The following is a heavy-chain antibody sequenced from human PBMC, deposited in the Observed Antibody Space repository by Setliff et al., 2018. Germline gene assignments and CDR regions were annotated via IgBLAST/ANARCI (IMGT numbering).Heavy chain of an antibody. CDR1: GYSITTGHY. CDR2: IYNDGST. D-gene: IGHD1-7*01. J-gene: IGHJ5*02. V-gene: IGHV4-38-2*02. CDR3: ARFITGTIGFDP. Sequence: PSETLSLTCSVSGYSITTGHYWGWIRQSPGRGLEWIGSIYNDGSTHYNPSLRSRITLSVDTSKNQFSLRLSSVTAADTAVYYCARFITGTIGFDPWGQGTLVTVSS.